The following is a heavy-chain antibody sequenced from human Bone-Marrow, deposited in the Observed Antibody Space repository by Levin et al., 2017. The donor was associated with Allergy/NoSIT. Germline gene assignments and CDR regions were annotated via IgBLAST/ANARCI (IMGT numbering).Heavy chain of an antibody. CDR3: AKEKSDCDGGTCYRVFDY. D-gene: IGHD2-21*01. CDR2: ISGRGGNT. Sequence: GGSLRLSCEASGFTFSSYAMSWVRQPPGKGLEWFSSISGRGGNTYYADSAKGRFTISRDNSKTTLFLQMNSLRGEDTALYFCAKEKSDCDGGTCYRVFDYWGQGSLVTVSS. CDR1: GFTFSSYA. J-gene: IGHJ4*02. V-gene: IGHV3-23*01.